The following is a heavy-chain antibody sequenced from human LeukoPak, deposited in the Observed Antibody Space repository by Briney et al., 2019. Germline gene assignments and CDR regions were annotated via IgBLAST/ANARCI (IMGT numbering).Heavy chain of an antibody. D-gene: IGHD6-19*01. Sequence: PGGSLRLSCAASGFTVSSNYMSWVRQAPGKGLEWVSVIYSGGSTYYADSVKGRFTISRDNSKNTLYLQMNSLRAEDTAVYYCARDWGGLSSGWYSYWGQGTLVTVSS. CDR3: ARDWGGLSSGWYSY. J-gene: IGHJ4*02. CDR1: GFTVSSNY. V-gene: IGHV3-66*01. CDR2: IYSGGST.